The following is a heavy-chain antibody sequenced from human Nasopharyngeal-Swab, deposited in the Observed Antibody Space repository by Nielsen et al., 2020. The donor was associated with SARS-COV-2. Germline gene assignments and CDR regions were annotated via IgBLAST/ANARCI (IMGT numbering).Heavy chain of an antibody. J-gene: IGHJ6*02. CDR1: GYTFTSYD. Sequence: ASVKVSCKASGYTFTSYDINWVRQATGQGLEWMGWMNPNSGNTGYAQKFQGRVTMTRNTSISTAYMELSSLRSEDTAVYYCARDGLDYDFWSAYFMDVWGQGTTVTVSS. CDR2: MNPNSGNT. CDR3: ARDGLDYDFWSAYFMDV. D-gene: IGHD3-3*01. V-gene: IGHV1-8*01.